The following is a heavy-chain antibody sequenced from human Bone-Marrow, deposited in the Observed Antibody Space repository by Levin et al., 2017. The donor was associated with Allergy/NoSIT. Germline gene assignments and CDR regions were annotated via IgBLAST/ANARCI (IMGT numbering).Heavy chain of an antibody. Sequence: PGGSLRLSCAVSGFTFKTYAFNWVRQAPGKGLEWISSISSRSSHIYYAESLKGRFTISRDDSKSSLYLEMNRLTVDDTALYYCVRDGAVPSVRATHWGQGTLVTVSS. CDR2: ISSRSSHI. V-gene: IGHV3-21*01. CDR3: VRDGAVPSVRATH. J-gene: IGHJ4*02. CDR1: GFTFKTYA. D-gene: IGHD3-10*01.